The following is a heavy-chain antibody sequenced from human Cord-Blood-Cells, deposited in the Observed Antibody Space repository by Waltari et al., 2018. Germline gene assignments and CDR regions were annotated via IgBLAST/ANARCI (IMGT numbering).Heavy chain of an antibody. CDR1: GGSISSYY. J-gene: IGHJ3*02. V-gene: IGHV4-59*08. Sequence: QVQLQESGPGLVKPSETLSLTCTVSGGSISSYYWSWIRQPPGKGLEWIGYIYYGGGTNYNPSLKSRGTRSVDTSKNQFSRKLSSVTAADTAVYYCARHGVQDAFDIWGQGTMVTVSS. CDR3: ARHGVQDAFDI. CDR2: IYYGGGT. D-gene: IGHD1-1*01.